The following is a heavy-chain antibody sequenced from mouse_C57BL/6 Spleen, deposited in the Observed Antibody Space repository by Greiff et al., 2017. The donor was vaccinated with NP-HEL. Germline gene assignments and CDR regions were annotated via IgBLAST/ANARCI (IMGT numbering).Heavy chain of an antibody. CDR1: GYSITSGYY. V-gene: IGHV3-6*01. Sequence: ESGPGLVKPSQSLSLTCSVTGYSITSGYYWNWIRQFPGNKLEWMGYISYDGSNNYNPSLKNRISITRDTSKNQFFLKLNAVTTEDTATYYCARDRSTQGFDVWGTGTTVTVSS. CDR2: ISYDGSN. D-gene: IGHD3-2*02. J-gene: IGHJ1*03. CDR3: ARDRSTQGFDV.